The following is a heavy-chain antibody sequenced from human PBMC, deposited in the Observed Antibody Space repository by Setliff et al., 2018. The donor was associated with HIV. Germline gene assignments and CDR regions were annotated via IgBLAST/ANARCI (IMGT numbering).Heavy chain of an antibody. Sequence: SETLSLTCTVSGGSITTSTFYWGWIRQPPGKGLEWIGSIYYSGSTYYNPSLKSRLTITQHTSKNHFSLSLSSVTAADTAVYYCARQVTVVGYIETAAGSFNYWGPGTLVTVSS. V-gene: IGHV4-39*01. CDR1: GGSITTSTFY. CDR2: IYYSGST. D-gene: IGHD2-21*01. J-gene: IGHJ4*02. CDR3: ARQVTVVGYIETAAGSFNY.